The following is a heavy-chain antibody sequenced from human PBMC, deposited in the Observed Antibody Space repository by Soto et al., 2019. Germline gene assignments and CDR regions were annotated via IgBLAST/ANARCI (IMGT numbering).Heavy chain of an antibody. CDR1: GGSISSGDYY. V-gene: IGHV4-30-4*01. Sequence: SETLSLTCTVSGGSISSGDYYWSWIRQPPGKGLEWIGYIYYSGSTNYNPSLKSRVTISVDTSKNQFSLKLSSVTAADTAVYYCARLVWSYGTWFDPWGQGTLVTVSS. J-gene: IGHJ5*02. CDR2: IYYSGST. CDR3: ARLVWSYGTWFDP. D-gene: IGHD5-18*01.